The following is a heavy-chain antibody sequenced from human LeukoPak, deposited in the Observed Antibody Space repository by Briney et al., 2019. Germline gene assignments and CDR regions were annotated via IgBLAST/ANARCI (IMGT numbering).Heavy chain of an antibody. V-gene: IGHV1-69*05. D-gene: IGHD1-26*01. Sequence: SVKVSCKASGYTFTSYAMNWVRQAPGQGLEWMGGIIPIFGTANYAQKFQGRVTITTDESTSTAYMELSSLRAEDTAVYYCARGLWEPYDYWGQGILVTVSS. CDR3: ARGLWEPYDY. CDR2: IIPIFGTA. J-gene: IGHJ4*02. CDR1: GYTFTSYA.